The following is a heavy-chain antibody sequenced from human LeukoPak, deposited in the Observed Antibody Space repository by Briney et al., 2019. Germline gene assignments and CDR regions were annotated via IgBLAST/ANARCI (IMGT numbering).Heavy chain of an antibody. CDR3: AKVRGTYSSGFYFDS. CDR2: ISWNGGFM. D-gene: IGHD6-19*01. Sequence: GGSLRLSCAASGFKFDAYAIHWVRQPPGTGLEGVSIISWNGGFMDYADSVKGRFTISRDNVQNSVYLDMNRLRPEDTAFYCCAKVRGTYSSGFYFDSWGQGTLVTVSS. J-gene: IGHJ4*02. CDR1: GFKFDAYA. V-gene: IGHV3-9*01.